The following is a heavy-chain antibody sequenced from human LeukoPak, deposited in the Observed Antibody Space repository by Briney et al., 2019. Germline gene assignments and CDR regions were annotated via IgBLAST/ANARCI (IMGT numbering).Heavy chain of an antibody. V-gene: IGHV4-39*07. CDR3: AMKTYYYPFDP. D-gene: IGHD3-10*01. CDR1: GGSISSSSYY. Sequence: SETLSLTCTVSGGSISSSSYYWGWIRQPPGKGLEWIGSIYYSGSTYYNPSLKSRVTISVDTSKNQFSLKLSSVTAADTAVYYCAMKTYYYPFDPWGQGTLVTVSS. J-gene: IGHJ5*02. CDR2: IYYSGST.